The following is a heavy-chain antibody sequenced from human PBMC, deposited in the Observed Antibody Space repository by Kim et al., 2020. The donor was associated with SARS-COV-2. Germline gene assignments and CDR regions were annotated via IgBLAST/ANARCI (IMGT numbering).Heavy chain of an antibody. J-gene: IGHJ4*02. D-gene: IGHD3-22*01. V-gene: IGHV3-33*01. CDR1: GFTFSSYG. CDR2: IWYDGSNK. CDR3: ARESVNYDSSGYSAGFDY. Sequence: GGSLRLSCAASGFTFSSYGMHWVRQAPGKGLEWVAVIWYDGSNKYYADSVKGRFTISRDNSKNTLYPQMNSLRAEDTAVYYCARESVNYDSSGYSAGFDYWGQGTLVTVSS.